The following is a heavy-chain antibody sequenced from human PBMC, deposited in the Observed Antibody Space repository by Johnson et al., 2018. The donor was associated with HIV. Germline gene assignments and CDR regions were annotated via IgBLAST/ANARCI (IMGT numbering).Heavy chain of an antibody. CDR1: GFTFSSYA. CDR2: ITRKNDGGTT. Sequence: VQLVESGGGLVQPGGSLRLSCAASGFTFSSYAMSWVRQAPGKGLEWVGRITRKNDGGTTDYAAPVKGRFTISRDNSKNTLYLQMHSLKTEDTAVYYCTTKSLGAFDIWGQGTMVTVSS. V-gene: IGHV3-15*01. CDR3: TTKSLGAFDI. J-gene: IGHJ3*02. D-gene: IGHD3-16*01.